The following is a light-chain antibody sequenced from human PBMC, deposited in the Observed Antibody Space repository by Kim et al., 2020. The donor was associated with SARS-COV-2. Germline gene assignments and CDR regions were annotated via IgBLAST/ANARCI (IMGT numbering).Light chain of an antibody. Sequence: QSALTQPASVSGSPGQSITISCTGTSSDIGGYNYVSWYQQHPGKAPKLIIFDVSDRPSGVSSRFSGSKSGNTASLTISGLQAEDEADFYCSSYSSGTTLEVFGGGTKLTVL. CDR1: SSDIGGYNY. J-gene: IGLJ3*02. V-gene: IGLV2-14*03. CDR2: DVS. CDR3: SSYSSGTTLEV.